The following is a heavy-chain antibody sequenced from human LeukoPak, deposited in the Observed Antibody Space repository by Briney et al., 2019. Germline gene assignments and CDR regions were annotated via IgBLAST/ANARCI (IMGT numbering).Heavy chain of an antibody. Sequence: SETLSLTCTVSGGSISSYYWSWIRQPPGKGLEWIGYIYYSGSTNYNPSLKSRVTISVDTSKNQFSLKQSLVTAADTAVYYCATRGRYYYYIWRNSGAFDIWGQGTMVTLSS. CDR1: GGSISSYY. V-gene: IGHV4-59*01. CDR3: ATRGRYYYYIWRNSGAFDI. CDR2: IYYSGST. J-gene: IGHJ3*02. D-gene: IGHD3-16*01.